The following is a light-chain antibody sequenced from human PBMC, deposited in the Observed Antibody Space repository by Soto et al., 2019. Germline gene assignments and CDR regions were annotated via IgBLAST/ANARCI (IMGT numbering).Light chain of an antibody. J-gene: IGLJ1*01. Sequence: QSALTQPASVSGSPGQSITISCTGTSSDVGGYNFVSWYQQHPAKAPKLMISEVSNRPSGVSNRFSGSKSGNKATLTISGLQADDEADYYCSSYTSSTSYVFGTGTKLTVL. CDR1: SSDVGGYNF. CDR2: EVS. CDR3: SSYTSSTSYV. V-gene: IGLV2-14*01.